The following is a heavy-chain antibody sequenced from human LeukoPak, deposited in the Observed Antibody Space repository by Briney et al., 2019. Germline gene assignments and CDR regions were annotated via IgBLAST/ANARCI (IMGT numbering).Heavy chain of an antibody. CDR3: AGVAAYYYDSSGYYPFDY. Sequence: SVKVSCKASGGTFSSYAISWVRQAPGQGLEWMGGIIPIFGTANYAQKFQGRVTITADESTSTAYMELSSLRSEDTAVYYCAGVAAYYYDSSGYYPFDYWGQGTLVTVSS. CDR2: IIPIFGTA. J-gene: IGHJ4*02. CDR1: GGTFSSYA. D-gene: IGHD3-22*01. V-gene: IGHV1-69*01.